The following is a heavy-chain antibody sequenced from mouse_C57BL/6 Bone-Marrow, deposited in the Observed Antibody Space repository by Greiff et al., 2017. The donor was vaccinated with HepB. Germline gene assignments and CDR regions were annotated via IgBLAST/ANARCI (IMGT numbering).Heavy chain of an antibody. CDR2: IYPRSGNT. J-gene: IGHJ2*01. Sequence: VQLQQSGAELARPGASVKLSCKASGYTFTSYGISWVKQRTGQGLEWIGEIYPRSGNTYYNEKFKGKATLTADKSSSTAYMELRSLTSEDSAVYFCVSSPIYCDYDGYGGQGTTLTVSS. V-gene: IGHV1-81*01. CDR1: GYTFTSYG. D-gene: IGHD2-4*01. CDR3: VSSPIYCDYDGY.